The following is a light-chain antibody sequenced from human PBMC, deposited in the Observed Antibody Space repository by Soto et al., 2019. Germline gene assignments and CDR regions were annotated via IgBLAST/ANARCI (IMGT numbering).Light chain of an antibody. V-gene: IGKV3-20*01. CDR1: ETLNSRY. CDR3: QQYGSAPYT. CDR2: GAS. Sequence: EIVLTQSPGTLSLSPGERATLFCRTSETLNSRYLAWYQQKPGQAPRLLIYGASRRATGIPVRFSGGGSGRDFTLTISRLEPDDFGVYFCQQYGSAPYTFGQETKLEIK. J-gene: IGKJ2*01.